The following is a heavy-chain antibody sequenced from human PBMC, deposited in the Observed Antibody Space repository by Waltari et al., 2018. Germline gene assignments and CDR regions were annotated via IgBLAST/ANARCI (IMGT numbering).Heavy chain of an antibody. Sequence: EVQLLESGGGLVQPGGSLRLSCAAYGFTFGSYAMSWVRQAPGKGLEWVSVIYSGGSTYYADSVKGRFTISRDNSKNTLYLQMNSLRAEDTAVYYGAKDSGYYFFGVYWGQGTLVTVSS. V-gene: IGHV3-23*03. D-gene: IGHD3-22*01. CDR2: IYSGGST. CDR1: GFTFGSYA. CDR3: AKDSGYYFFGVY. J-gene: IGHJ4*02.